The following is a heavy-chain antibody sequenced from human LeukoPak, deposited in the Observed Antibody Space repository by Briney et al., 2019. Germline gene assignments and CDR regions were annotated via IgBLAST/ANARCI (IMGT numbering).Heavy chain of an antibody. CDR1: GFAFSSYS. V-gene: IGHV3-21*01. D-gene: IGHD3-22*01. CDR2: ISSSSSYI. J-gene: IGHJ4*02. Sequence: GGSLRLSCAASGFAFSSYSMNWVRQAPGKGLEWVSSISSSSSYIYYADSVKGRFTISRDNAKNSLYLQMNSLRAEDTAVYYCARDSSDGFDYWGQGTLVTVSS. CDR3: ARDSSDGFDY.